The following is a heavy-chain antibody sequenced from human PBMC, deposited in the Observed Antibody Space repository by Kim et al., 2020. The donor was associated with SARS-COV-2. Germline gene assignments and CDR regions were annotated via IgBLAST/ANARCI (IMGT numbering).Heavy chain of an antibody. D-gene: IGHD3-22*01. Sequence: ADPVKGRFTISRDNSKNTLYLQMNSLRAEDTAVYYCANLNYYDSSGPFQHWGQGTLVTVSS. V-gene: IGHV3-23*01. CDR3: ANLNYYDSSGPFQH. J-gene: IGHJ1*01.